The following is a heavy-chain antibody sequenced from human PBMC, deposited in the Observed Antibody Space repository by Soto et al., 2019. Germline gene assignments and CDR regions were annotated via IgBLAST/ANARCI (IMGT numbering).Heavy chain of an antibody. J-gene: IGHJ6*03. CDR3: ARGLRRSFYYYGSGSPNYYYYMDV. CDR2: FDPEDGET. V-gene: IGHV1-24*01. Sequence: ASVKVSCKVSGYTLTELSMHWVRQAPGKGLEWMGGFDPEDGETIYAQKFQGRVTMTRNTSISTAYMELSSLRSEDTAVYYCARGLRRSFYYYGSGSPNYYYYMDVWGKGTTVTVSS. CDR1: GYTLTELS. D-gene: IGHD3-10*01.